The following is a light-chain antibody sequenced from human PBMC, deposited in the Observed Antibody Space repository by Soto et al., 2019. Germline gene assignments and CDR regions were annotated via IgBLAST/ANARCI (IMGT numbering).Light chain of an antibody. V-gene: IGKV1-5*01. J-gene: IGKJ1*01. CDR2: DAS. CDR1: QSIRYW. CDR3: QQYNILST. Sequence: DIQMRKSPSTLSAKERDRVTITFRASQSIRYWLAWYQQKPGKAPKLLIYDASTLESGVPTRFSGSGSGTEFTLTISFLHPDYFATYCCQQYNILSTFGQGTNVDI.